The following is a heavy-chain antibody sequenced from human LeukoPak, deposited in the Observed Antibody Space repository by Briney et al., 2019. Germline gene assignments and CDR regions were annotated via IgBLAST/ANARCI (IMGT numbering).Heavy chain of an antibody. Sequence: AGSLRLSCAASGFTFSSYAMSWVRQAPGKVLEWVAAISGSGGSTYYEDSVMGRFTISRDNSKNTLYLQMNTLRAEDTAVYYCAKESGYYGSGSYYSAGFFDYWGQGTLVTVSS. CDR1: GFTFSSYA. J-gene: IGHJ4*02. CDR3: AKESGYYGSGSYYSAGFFDY. D-gene: IGHD3-10*01. CDR2: ISGSGGST. V-gene: IGHV3-23*01.